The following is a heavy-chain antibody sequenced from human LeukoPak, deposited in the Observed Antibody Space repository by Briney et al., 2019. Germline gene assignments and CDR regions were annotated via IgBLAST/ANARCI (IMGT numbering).Heavy chain of an antibody. CDR3: AKGIESRPLYYA. CDR2: VRYDGSNK. D-gene: IGHD3-10*01. CDR1: GFTFSSYG. J-gene: IGHJ4*02. Sequence: PGGSLRLSCAASGFTFSSYGMHWVRQAPGKGLEWVAFVRYDGSNKYYADSVKGRFTISRDNSKNTLYLQMNSLRAEDTAVYYCAKGIESRPLYYAWGQGTLVTVSS. V-gene: IGHV3-30*02.